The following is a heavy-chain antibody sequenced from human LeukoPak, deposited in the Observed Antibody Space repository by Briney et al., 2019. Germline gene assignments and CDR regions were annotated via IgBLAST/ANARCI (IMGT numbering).Heavy chain of an antibody. J-gene: IGHJ3*02. CDR1: GGSISSYY. Sequence: SETLSLTCTVSGGSISSYYWSWIRQPPGKGLEWIGYIYYSGSTNYNPSLKSRVTMSVDTSKNQFSLKLSSVTAADTAVYYCARSRELTMKAFDIWGQGTMVTVSS. CDR2: IYYSGST. CDR3: ARSRELTMKAFDI. D-gene: IGHD3-22*01. V-gene: IGHV4-59*12.